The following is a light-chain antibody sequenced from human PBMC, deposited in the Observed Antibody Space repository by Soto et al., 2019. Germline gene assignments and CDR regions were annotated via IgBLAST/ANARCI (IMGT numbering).Light chain of an antibody. CDR1: QDISNY. Sequence: DIQMTQSPSSLSASVGYIVTITCQASQDISNYLNWYQQKPGKAPKLLIYDASNLETGVPSRFSGSGSGTEFTLTISSLETDDFGTYFCLQYNSLPYTFGQGTKVDNK. J-gene: IGKJ2*01. CDR2: DAS. V-gene: IGKV1-33*01. CDR3: LQYNSLPYT.